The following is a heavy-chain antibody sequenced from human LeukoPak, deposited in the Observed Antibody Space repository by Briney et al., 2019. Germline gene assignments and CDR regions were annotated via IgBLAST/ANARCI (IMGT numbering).Heavy chain of an antibody. V-gene: IGHV1-24*01. CDR2: FDPEDGET. D-gene: IGHD3-10*01. CDR3: AHLLWFGEIGGY. J-gene: IGHJ4*02. CDR1: GYTLTELS. Sequence: ASVKVSCKVSGYTLTELSMHWVRQAPGKGLEWMGGFDPEDGETTYAQKFQGRVTMTEDTSTDTAYMELSSLRSEDTAVYYCAHLLWFGEIGGYWGQGTLVTVSS.